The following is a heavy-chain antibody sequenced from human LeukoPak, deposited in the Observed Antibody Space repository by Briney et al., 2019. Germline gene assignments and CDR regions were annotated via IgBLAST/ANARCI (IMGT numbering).Heavy chain of an antibody. D-gene: IGHD3-10*01. Sequence: SETLSLTCTVSGGSISSSSYYWGWIRQPPGKGLEWIGSIYYSGSTYYNPSLKSRVTISVDTSKNQFSLKLSSVTAADTAVYYCARTFGEFAGNWFDPWGQGTLVTVSS. J-gene: IGHJ5*02. CDR1: GGSISSSSYY. CDR2: IYYSGST. CDR3: ARTFGEFAGNWFDP. V-gene: IGHV4-39*07.